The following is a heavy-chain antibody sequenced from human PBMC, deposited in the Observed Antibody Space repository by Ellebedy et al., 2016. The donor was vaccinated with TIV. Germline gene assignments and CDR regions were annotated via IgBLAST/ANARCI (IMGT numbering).Heavy chain of an antibody. Sequence: MPSETLSLTCTVSGGSISSYYWSWIRQPAGKGLEWIGRIYSTGSTGGTNYSPSLKSRVTISVDRSRDQFSLKLSSVTAADTAVYYCARSGPFLEWLTFDYWGQGTLVTVSS. CDR2: IYSTGSTGGT. V-gene: IGHV4-4*07. CDR3: ARSGPFLEWLTFDY. J-gene: IGHJ4*02. D-gene: IGHD3-3*02. CDR1: GGSISSYY.